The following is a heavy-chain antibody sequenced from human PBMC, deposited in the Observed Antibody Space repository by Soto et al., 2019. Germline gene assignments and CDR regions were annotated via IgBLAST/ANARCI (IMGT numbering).Heavy chain of an antibody. CDR2: INHSGST. V-gene: IGHV4-34*01. Sequence: SETLSLTCAVYGGSFSGYYWSWIRQPPGKGLEWIGEINHSGSTNYNPSLKSRVTISVDTSKNQFSLKLSSVTAADTAVYYCARVGFVVVTATHYGMDVWGQGTTVTVSS. CDR1: GGSFSGYY. CDR3: ARVGFVVVTATHYGMDV. D-gene: IGHD2-21*02. J-gene: IGHJ6*02.